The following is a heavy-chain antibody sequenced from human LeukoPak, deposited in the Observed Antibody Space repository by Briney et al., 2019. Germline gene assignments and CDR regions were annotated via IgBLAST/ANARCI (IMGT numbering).Heavy chain of an antibody. J-gene: IGHJ4*02. V-gene: IGHV4-61*02. D-gene: IGHD3-3*01. Sequence: PSQTLSLTCTVSGGSISSGSYYWSWIRQPAGKGLEWIGRIYTSGSTNYNPSLKSRVTMSVDTSKNQFSLKLSSVTAADTAVYYCAREARTIFGVVILYYFDYWGQGTLVTVSS. CDR2: IYTSGST. CDR1: GGSISSGSYY. CDR3: AREARTIFGVVILYYFDY.